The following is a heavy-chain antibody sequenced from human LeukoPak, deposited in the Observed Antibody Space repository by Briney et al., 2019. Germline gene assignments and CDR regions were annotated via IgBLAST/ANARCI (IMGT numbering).Heavy chain of an antibody. Sequence: PSETLSLTCTVSGGSISSYYWSWIRQPPGKGLEWIGYIYYSGSTNYNPSLKSRVTISVDTSKNQFSLKLSSVTAADTAVYYCARPSGYSGYDPNWYFDLWGHGTLVTLS. CDR1: GGSISSYY. V-gene: IGHV4-59*08. D-gene: IGHD5-12*01. CDR3: ARPSGYSGYDPNWYFDL. CDR2: IYYSGST. J-gene: IGHJ2*01.